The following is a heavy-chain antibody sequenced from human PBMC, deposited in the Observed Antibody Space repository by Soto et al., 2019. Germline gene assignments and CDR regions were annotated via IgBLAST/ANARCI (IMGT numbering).Heavy chain of an antibody. CDR2: MNPNSGNT. CDR1: GYTFTGYY. V-gene: IGHV1-8*02. CDR3: VARGLYCSSTSCYAGWFDP. Sequence: ASVKVSCKASGYTFTGYYMHWVRQAPGQGLEWMGWMNPNSGNTGYAQKFQGRVTMTRNTSISTAYMELSSLRSEDTAVYYCVARGLYCSSTSCYAGWFDPWGQGTLVTVSS. D-gene: IGHD2-2*01. J-gene: IGHJ5*02.